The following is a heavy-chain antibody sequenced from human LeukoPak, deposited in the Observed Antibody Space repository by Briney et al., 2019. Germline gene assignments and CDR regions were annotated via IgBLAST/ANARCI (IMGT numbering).Heavy chain of an antibody. V-gene: IGHV3-15*01. CDR1: GFTFSNAW. Sequence: PGGSLRLSWAASGFTFSNAWMSWVRQAPGKGLEWVGRIKTKADGGTSDYAALAKGRFTFSRDDSKNTLYLQMNSLRTEDTAIYYCTTDPAVGYYFDYWGQGTLVTVSS. D-gene: IGHD1-26*01. CDR2: IKTKADGGTS. J-gene: IGHJ4*02. CDR3: TTDPAVGYYFDY.